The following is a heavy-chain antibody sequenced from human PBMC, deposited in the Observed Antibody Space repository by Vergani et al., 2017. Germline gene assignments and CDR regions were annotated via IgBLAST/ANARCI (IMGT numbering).Heavy chain of an antibody. CDR1: SDSTSGGRYY. CDR3: ARGNRKITMVRGVLPHVAY. Sequence: QVQLQESGPGLVKPSQTLSLTCTVSSDSTSGGRYYWSWLRQPAGKGLEWIGRIDTSGSANYNPSLKSRVTISVNTSKNQFSLKLSSVTAADTAVYYCARGNRKITMVRGVLPHVAYWGQGTLVTVSS. V-gene: IGHV4-61*02. CDR2: IDTSGSA. D-gene: IGHD3-10*01. J-gene: IGHJ4*02.